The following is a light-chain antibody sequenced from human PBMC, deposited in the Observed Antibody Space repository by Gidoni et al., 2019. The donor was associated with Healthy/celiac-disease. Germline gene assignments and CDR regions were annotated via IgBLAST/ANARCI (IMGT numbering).Light chain of an antibody. V-gene: IGKV1-33*01. CDR3: QQYDNLLLVT. CDR1: QDISNY. Sequence: DIQMTQSPSSLSASVGDRVTITCQASQDISNYLNWYQQKPGKAPKLLIYDASNLETGVPSRFSGSGSGTDFTFTISSLQPEDIATYYCQQYDNLLLVTFGPXTKVDIK. J-gene: IGKJ3*01. CDR2: DAS.